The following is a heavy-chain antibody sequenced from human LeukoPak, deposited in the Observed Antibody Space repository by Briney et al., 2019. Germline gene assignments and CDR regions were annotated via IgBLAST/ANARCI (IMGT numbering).Heavy chain of an antibody. V-gene: IGHV3-30*18. CDR3: AKSESFYGSGSHDY. CDR2: ISYDGSNK. CDR1: GFTFSSYG. J-gene: IGHJ4*02. D-gene: IGHD3-10*01. Sequence: PGRSLRLSCAASGFTFSSYGMHWVRQAPGKGLEWVAVISYDGSNKYYADSVKGRFTISRDNSKNTLYLQMSSLRAEDTAVYYCAKSESFYGSGSHDYWGQGTLVTVSS.